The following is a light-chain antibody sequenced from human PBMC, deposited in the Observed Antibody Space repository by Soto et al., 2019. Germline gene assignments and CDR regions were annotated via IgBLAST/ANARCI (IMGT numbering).Light chain of an antibody. J-gene: IGKJ5*01. CDR3: QQSYNIPIT. V-gene: IGKV1-39*01. CDR1: QSISTY. Sequence: DVQMTQSPPSLSASVIYRATITCRASQSISTYLNWDQQEPGKAPKLLIYAASTLQSGVPSRFSGSGSGTDFTLIICSLQHEDFATFYCQQSYNIPITVGQGTRLEIK. CDR2: AAS.